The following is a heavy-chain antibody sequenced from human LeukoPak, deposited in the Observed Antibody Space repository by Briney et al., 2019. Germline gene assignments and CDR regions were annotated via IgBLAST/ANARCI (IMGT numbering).Heavy chain of an antibody. CDR3: ARGAMGESGFDY. V-gene: IGHV4-31*03. J-gene: IGHJ4*02. D-gene: IGHD3-10*01. CDR1: GDSIGSGFYY. CDR2: ILYTGSS. Sequence: SETLSLTCNVSGDSIGSGFYYWSWIRQHPGKGLEWIGYILYTGSSYYNPSLKSRLTMSIDTPKNQFSLNLRSVTAADTALYYCARGAMGESGFDYWGQGTLVTVSS.